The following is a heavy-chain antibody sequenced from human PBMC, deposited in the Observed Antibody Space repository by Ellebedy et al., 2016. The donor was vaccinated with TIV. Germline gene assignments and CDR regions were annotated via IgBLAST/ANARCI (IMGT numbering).Heavy chain of an antibody. Sequence: GESLKISXAASGFTFSSYAMSWVRQAPGKGLEWVSAISGSGGSTYYADSVKGRFTISRDNSKNTLYLQMNSLRAEDTAVYYCARRMVTYYYYGMDVWGQGTTVTVSS. CDR3: ARRMVTYYYYGMDV. CDR2: ISGSGGST. V-gene: IGHV3-23*01. D-gene: IGHD5-18*01. J-gene: IGHJ6*02. CDR1: GFTFSSYA.